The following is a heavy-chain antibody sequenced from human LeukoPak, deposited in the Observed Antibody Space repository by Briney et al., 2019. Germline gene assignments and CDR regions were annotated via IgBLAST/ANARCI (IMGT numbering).Heavy chain of an antibody. V-gene: IGHV5-51*01. CDR3: ATSSGLIAVTATGIFDY. J-gene: IGHJ4*02. D-gene: IGHD6-19*01. Sequence: PGESLKISCKGSGYRFTTYWIGWVRQMPGKGQEWMGIIYPGDSDTRYSPSFQGQVTISADKSISTAYLQWSSLKASDTAMYYCATSSGLIAVTATGIFDYWGQGTLVTVSS. CDR1: GYRFTTYW. CDR2: IYPGDSDT.